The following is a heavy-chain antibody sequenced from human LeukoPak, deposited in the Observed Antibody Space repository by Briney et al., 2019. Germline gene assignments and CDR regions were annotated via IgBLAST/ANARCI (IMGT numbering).Heavy chain of an antibody. D-gene: IGHD2-21*01. J-gene: IGHJ4*02. Sequence: PSETLSLTCAVSGYSISSGFYWDWIRQPPEKGLEWIGTIYHSGSTYYNPPLKSRVTISVDMSKNQFSLKLRSVTAADTAMYYCARQGPYCGGDCSNYLDFWGQGTLVTVSS. CDR1: GYSISSGFY. CDR2: IYHSGST. V-gene: IGHV4-38-2*01. CDR3: ARQGPYCGGDCSNYLDF.